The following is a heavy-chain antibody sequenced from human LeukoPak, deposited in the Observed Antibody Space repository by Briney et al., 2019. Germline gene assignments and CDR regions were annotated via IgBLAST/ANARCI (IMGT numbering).Heavy chain of an antibody. V-gene: IGHV1-2*02. D-gene: IGHD3-16*01. J-gene: IGHJ5*02. Sequence: GASVKVSCKASGYTFTGYYMHWVRQAPGQGLEWMGWINPNSGGTNYAQKFQGRVTMTRDTSISTAYMELSRLRSDDTAVYYCARLIPPEGDYSFWFDPWGQGTLVTVSS. CDR1: GYTFTGYY. CDR2: INPNSGGT. CDR3: ARLIPPEGDYSFWFDP.